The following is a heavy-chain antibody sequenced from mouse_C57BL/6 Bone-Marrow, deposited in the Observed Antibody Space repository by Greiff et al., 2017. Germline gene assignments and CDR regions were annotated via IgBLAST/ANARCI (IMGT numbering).Heavy chain of an antibody. D-gene: IGHD1-1*01. J-gene: IGHJ2*01. CDR2: IYPRSGNT. CDR1: GYTFTSYG. CDR3: ARRHLLLLYFDY. V-gene: IGHV1-81*01. Sequence: VMLVESGAELARPGASVKLSCKASGYTFTSYGISWVKQRTGQGLEWIGEIYPRSGNTYYNEKFKGKATLTADKSSSTAYMELRSLTSEDSAVYFCARRHLLLLYFDYWGQGTTLTVSS.